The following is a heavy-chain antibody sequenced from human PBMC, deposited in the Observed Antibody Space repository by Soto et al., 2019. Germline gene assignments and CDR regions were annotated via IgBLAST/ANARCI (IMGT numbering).Heavy chain of an antibody. CDR3: AREYYSRDIYYMAV. Sequence: QVQLVQSGAEVKKPGASVKVSCKASGYTFTSYDINWVRQATGQGLEWMGWMNPNSGNTGYAQKFQGRVTMTRNTSISTAYMELSSLRSEDTAVYYCAREYYSRDIYYMAVWGKGTTVTVSS. J-gene: IGHJ6*03. CDR1: GYTFTSYD. D-gene: IGHD3-10*01. CDR2: MNPNSGNT. V-gene: IGHV1-8*01.